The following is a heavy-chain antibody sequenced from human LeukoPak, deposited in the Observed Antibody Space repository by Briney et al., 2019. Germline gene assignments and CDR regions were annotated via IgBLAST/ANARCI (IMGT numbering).Heavy chain of an antibody. J-gene: IGHJ4*02. CDR2: ISSSGSTI. V-gene: IGHV3-48*03. CDR3: ARGWVPAAMGY. CDR1: GFTFSSYE. Sequence: PGGYLRLYCAASGFTFSSYEMNWVRHAPGKGLEWVSYISSSGSTIYYADSVKGRFTISRDNAKNSLYLQMNSLRAEDTAVYYCARGWVPAAMGYWGQGTLVTVSS. D-gene: IGHD2-2*01.